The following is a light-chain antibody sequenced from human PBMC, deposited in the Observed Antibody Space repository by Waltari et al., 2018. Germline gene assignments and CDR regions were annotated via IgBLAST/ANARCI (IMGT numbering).Light chain of an antibody. CDR2: SDN. J-gene: IGLJ3*02. V-gene: IGLV1-44*01. CDR3: AAWDDSLNAVV. Sequence: QSVVTQPPSASGTPGQWVTISCSGSSSNIGSNTVNWYQQPPGTAPKLLVYSDNQRPSGVPDRFSGSKSGTSASLAISGLQSEDEAGYYCAAWDDSLNAVVFGGGTKLTVL. CDR1: SSNIGSNT.